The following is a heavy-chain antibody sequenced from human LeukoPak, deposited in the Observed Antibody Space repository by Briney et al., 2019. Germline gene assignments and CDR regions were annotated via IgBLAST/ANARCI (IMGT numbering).Heavy chain of an antibody. D-gene: IGHD4-17*01. J-gene: IGHJ4*02. Sequence: SVKVSCKASGYIFTSCTMHWVRQAPGQRLEWMGGIIPIFSTANYAQKFQGRVTITADESTSTAYMELSSLRSEDTAVYYCARGSRGDYVGDYWGQGTLVTVSS. V-gene: IGHV1-69*13. CDR2: IIPIFSTA. CDR3: ARGSRGDYVGDY. CDR1: GYIFTSCT.